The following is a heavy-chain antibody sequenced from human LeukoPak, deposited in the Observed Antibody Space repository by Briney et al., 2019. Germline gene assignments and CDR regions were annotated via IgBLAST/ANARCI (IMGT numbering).Heavy chain of an antibody. V-gene: IGHV3-21*01. Sequence: GGSLRLSCAASGFNFSIYTMTWVRQAPGKGLEWVSSISVRSSYLYYADSVRGRFTISRDNAQTSVFLQMNSLRAEDTAVYYYARSDCSAPTCSTYYSHGLDVWGQGTALTVSS. D-gene: IGHD2-21*02. CDR3: ARSDCSAPTCSTYYSHGLDV. J-gene: IGHJ6*02. CDR2: ISVRSSYL. CDR1: GFNFSIYT.